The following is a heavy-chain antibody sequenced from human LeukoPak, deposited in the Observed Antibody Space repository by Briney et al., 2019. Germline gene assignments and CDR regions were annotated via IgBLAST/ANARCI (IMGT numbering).Heavy chain of an antibody. V-gene: IGHV3-23*01. CDR1: GFTFSSYA. Sequence: PGGSLRLSCAASGFTFSSYAMSWVRQAPGKGLEWVSAISGRGGTTYYADSVKGRFTISRDNSKNTLYLQMNSLRAEGTAVYYCAKALGSNYYYYMDAWGKGTTVTVSS. CDR3: AKALGSNYYYYMDA. J-gene: IGHJ6*03. CDR2: ISGRGGTT. D-gene: IGHD7-27*01.